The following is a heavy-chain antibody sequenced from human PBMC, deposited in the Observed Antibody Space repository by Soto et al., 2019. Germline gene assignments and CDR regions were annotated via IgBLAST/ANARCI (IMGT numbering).Heavy chain of an antibody. D-gene: IGHD3-22*01. CDR2: IYYSGST. CDR3: ARHRDYYDSSGYYLNWFDP. CDR1: GGSISSGGYY. V-gene: IGHV4-31*03. Sequence: SETLSLTCTVSGGSISSGGYYWSWIRQHPGEGLEWIGYIYYSGSTYYNPSLKSRVTISVDTSKNQFSLKLSSVTAADTAVYYCARHRDYYDSSGYYLNWFDPWGQGTLVTVSS. J-gene: IGHJ5*02.